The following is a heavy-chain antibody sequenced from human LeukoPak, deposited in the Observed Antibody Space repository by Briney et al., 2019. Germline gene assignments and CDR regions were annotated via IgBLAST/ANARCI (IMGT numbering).Heavy chain of an antibody. Sequence: PSETLSLTCAVYGGSFSGYYWSWLRQPPGKGLEWIGEINHSGSTNYNPSLKSRVTISVDTSKNQFSLKLSSVTAADTAVYYCARGWYGSGSYYYYYMDVWGKGTTVTVSS. CDR3: ARGWYGSGSYYYYYMDV. D-gene: IGHD3-10*01. J-gene: IGHJ6*03. V-gene: IGHV4-34*01. CDR1: GGSFSGYY. CDR2: INHSGST.